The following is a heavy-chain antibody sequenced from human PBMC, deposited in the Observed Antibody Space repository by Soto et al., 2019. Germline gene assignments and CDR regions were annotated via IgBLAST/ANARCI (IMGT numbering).Heavy chain of an antibody. Sequence: PSETLSLTCTVSGGSISSGGYYWSWIRQHPGKGLEWIGYIYYSGSTYYNPSLKSRVTISVDTSKNQFSRKLSSVTAADTAVDYSASARDRYSSWYNPSRKGTLVT. CDR3: ASARDRYSSWYNP. D-gene: IGHD4-4*01. V-gene: IGHV4-31*03. J-gene: IGHJ5*02. CDR2: IYYSGST. CDR1: GGSISSGGYY.